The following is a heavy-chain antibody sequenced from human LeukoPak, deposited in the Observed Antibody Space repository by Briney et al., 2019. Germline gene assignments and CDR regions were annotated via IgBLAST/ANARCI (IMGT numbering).Heavy chain of an antibody. CDR3: ARVAEWRYGDYAGFDY. V-gene: IGHV1-2*02. Sequence: ASVKVSCKASGYTFTGYYMHWVRQAPGQGLEWMGWINPNSGGTNYAQKFQGRVTMTRDTSISTAYMELSRLRSDDTAVYYCARVAEWRYGDYAGFDYWGQGTLVTVSS. CDR1: GYTFTGYY. D-gene: IGHD4-17*01. CDR2: INPNSGGT. J-gene: IGHJ4*02.